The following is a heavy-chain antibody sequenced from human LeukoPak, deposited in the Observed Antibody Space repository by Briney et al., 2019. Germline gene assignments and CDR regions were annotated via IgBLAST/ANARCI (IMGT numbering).Heavy chain of an antibody. Sequence: SETLSLTCTVSGGSISSGDYYWSWIRQPPGKGLEWIGYIYYSGSTYYNPSLKSRVTISVDTSKNQLSLKLSSVTAADTAVYYCAREAMSGYYYYYSMDVWGQGTTVTVSS. CDR2: IYYSGST. V-gene: IGHV4-30-4*01. CDR3: AREAMSGYYYYYSMDV. J-gene: IGHJ6*02. D-gene: IGHD5-18*01. CDR1: GGSISSGDYY.